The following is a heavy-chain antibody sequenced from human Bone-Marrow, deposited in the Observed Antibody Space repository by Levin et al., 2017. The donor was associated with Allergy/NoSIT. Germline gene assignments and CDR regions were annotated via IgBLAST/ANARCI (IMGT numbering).Heavy chain of an antibody. V-gene: IGHV4-31*03. CDR2: IYYSGST. CDR3: ARDFPHKDAFDI. CDR1: GGSINSGAYY. J-gene: IGHJ3*02. Sequence: PSETLSLTCTVSGGSINSGAYYWSWIRQHPGKGLEWIGYIYYSGSTYYNPSLMSRVTMSVDTSKNQFSLKLTSLTAADTAVYYCARDFPHKDAFDIWGQGTLVSVSS.